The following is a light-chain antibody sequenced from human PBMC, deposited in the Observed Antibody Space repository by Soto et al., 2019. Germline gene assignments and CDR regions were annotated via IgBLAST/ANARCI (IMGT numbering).Light chain of an antibody. CDR1: QSVSSSY. J-gene: IGKJ2*01. Sequence: EIVLTQSPGTLSLSPGERATLSCRASQSVSSSYLAWYQQKPGQAPRLLIYGASSRATGIPDRFSGSGSGRDFALTISRLEPEDFAVHYCQQDGSSPPYTFGQGTKLEIK. CDR3: QQDGSSPPYT. CDR2: GAS. V-gene: IGKV3-20*01.